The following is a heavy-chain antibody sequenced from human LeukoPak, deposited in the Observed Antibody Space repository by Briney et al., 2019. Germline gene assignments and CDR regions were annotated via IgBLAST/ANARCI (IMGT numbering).Heavy chain of an antibody. Sequence: GGSLRLPCAASGFTFSSYAMSWVRQAPGKGLEWVANIKQDGSEKYYVDSVKGRFTISRDNAKNSLYLQMNSLRAEDTAVYYCARSIVGAPFDYWGQGTLVTVSS. D-gene: IGHD1-26*01. CDR3: ARSIVGAPFDY. CDR1: GFTFSSYA. J-gene: IGHJ4*02. V-gene: IGHV3-7*03. CDR2: IKQDGSEK.